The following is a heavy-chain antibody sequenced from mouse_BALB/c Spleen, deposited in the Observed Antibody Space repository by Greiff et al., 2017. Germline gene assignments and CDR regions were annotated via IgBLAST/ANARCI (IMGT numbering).Heavy chain of an antibody. CDR2: ISCYNGAT. Sequence: LVTTGASVKISCKASGYSFTGYYMHWVKQSHGKSLEWIGYISCYNGATSYNQKFKGKATFTVDTSSSTAYMQFNSLTAEDSAVYYCARGYGSSAFAYWGQGTLVTVSA. J-gene: IGHJ3*01. CDR3: ARGYGSSAFAY. D-gene: IGHD1-1*01. CDR1: GYSFTGYY. V-gene: IGHV1S34*01.